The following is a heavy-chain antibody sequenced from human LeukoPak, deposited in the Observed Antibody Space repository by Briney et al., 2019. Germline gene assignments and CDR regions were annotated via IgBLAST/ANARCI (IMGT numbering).Heavy chain of an antibody. D-gene: IGHD3-10*01. V-gene: IGHV3-21*01. Sequence: PGGSLRLSCIASGFTFISYNMNWVRQAPGKGLEWVSSISSSSNYIYYADSVKGRFTISRDNAKNSLYLQMNSLRGEDTAVYYCARGYYYGLDVWGKGTTVTVSS. CDR3: ARGYYYGLDV. J-gene: IGHJ6*04. CDR1: GFTFISYN. CDR2: ISSSSNYI.